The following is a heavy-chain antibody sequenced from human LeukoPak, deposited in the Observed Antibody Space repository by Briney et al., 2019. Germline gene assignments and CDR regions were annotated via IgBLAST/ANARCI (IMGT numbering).Heavy chain of an antibody. Sequence: GASVKVSCKASGYTFTGYYMHWVRQAPGQGLEWMGWINPNSGGTNYAQKFQGWVTMTRDTSICTAYMELSRLRSDDTAVYYCARESREGIAVAGTDFDYWGQGTLVTVSS. D-gene: IGHD6-19*01. CDR2: INPNSGGT. J-gene: IGHJ4*02. CDR1: GYTFTGYY. CDR3: ARESREGIAVAGTDFDY. V-gene: IGHV1-2*04.